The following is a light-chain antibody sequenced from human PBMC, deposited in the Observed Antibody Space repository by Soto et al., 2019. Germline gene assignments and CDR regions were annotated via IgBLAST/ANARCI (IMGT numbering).Light chain of an antibody. V-gene: IGKV1-39*01. CDR1: QSISGY. J-gene: IGKJ1*01. CDR3: QQSDSMPWT. Sequence: DIQMTQSPSSLSASVGDRVTITCRASQSISGYLNWYQKKSGQAPRLLMYAASSLQSGVPSRFSGSGSGTDFTLTISSLQPEDSATYCCQQSDSMPWTFGQGTKVEIK. CDR2: AAS.